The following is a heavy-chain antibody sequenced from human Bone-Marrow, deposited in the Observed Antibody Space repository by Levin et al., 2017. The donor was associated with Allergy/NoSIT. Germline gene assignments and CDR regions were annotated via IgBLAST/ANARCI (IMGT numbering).Heavy chain of an antibody. Sequence: SQTLSLTCAISGDSVSSNSAGWSWIRQSPSRGLEWLGRTYYRSKWYNDYAVSVKSRITINPDTSKNQFSLQLNSVTPEDTAVYYCARYGDDYGAGRPHAIHIWGQGTMVTVSS. CDR1: GDSVSSNSAG. D-gene: IGHD3-10*01. CDR3: ARYGDDYGAGRPHAIHI. J-gene: IGHJ3*02. CDR2: TYYRSKWYN. V-gene: IGHV6-1*01.